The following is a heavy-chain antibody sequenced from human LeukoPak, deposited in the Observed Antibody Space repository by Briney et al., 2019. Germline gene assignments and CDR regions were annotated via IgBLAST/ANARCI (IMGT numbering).Heavy chain of an antibody. J-gene: IGHJ5*02. D-gene: IGHD3-10*01. V-gene: IGHV1-2*02. Sequence: ASVKVSCKASGYTFTGYYMHWVRQAPGQGLEWMGWINPNSGGTNYPQKLQGRVTMTTDTSTSTAYMELRSLRSDDTAMYYCARDLEGFTGNYYGSGAFDPWGQGTLVTVSS. CDR3: ARDLEGFTGNYYGSGAFDP. CDR1: GYTFTGYY. CDR2: INPNSGGT.